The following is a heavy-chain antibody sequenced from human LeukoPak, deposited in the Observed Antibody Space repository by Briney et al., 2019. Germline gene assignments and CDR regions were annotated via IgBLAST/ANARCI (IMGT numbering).Heavy chain of an antibody. Sequence: SETLSLTCTVSGGSISSGGYYWSWIRQHPGKGLEWIGYIYYSGSTYYNPSLKSRVTISVDTSKNQFSLKLSSVTAADTAVYYCARDRTPGYSSSWYYYYYGMDVWGQGPTVTVSS. CDR2: IYYSGST. J-gene: IGHJ6*02. CDR3: ARDRTPGYSSSWYYYYYGMDV. V-gene: IGHV4-31*03. D-gene: IGHD6-13*01. CDR1: GGSISSGGYY.